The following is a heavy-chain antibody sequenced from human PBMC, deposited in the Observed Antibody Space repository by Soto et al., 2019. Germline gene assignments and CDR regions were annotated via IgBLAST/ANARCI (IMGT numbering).Heavy chain of an antibody. CDR1: GYTLTELS. CDR3: ATPTIFGVVKGNYFDY. Sequence: GASVKVSCKVSGYTLTELSMHWVRQAPGKGLEWMGGFDPEDGETIYAQKFQGRVTMTEDTSTDTAYMELSSLRSEDTAVYYCATPTIFGVVKGNYFDYWGQGTLVTVSS. CDR2: FDPEDGET. J-gene: IGHJ4*02. V-gene: IGHV1-24*01. D-gene: IGHD3-3*01.